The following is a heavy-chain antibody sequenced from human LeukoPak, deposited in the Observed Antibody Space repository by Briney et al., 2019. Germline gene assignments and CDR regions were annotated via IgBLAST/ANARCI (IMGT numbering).Heavy chain of an antibody. Sequence: PGRSLRLSCAASGFTFSSYGMHWVRQAPGKGLEWVAVISYDGSNKYYADSVKGRFTISRDNSKNTLYLQMNSLRAEDTAVYYCAKDRYDYVWGSYMVYWGQGTLVTVSS. V-gene: IGHV3-30*18. CDR1: GFTFSSYG. D-gene: IGHD3-16*01. J-gene: IGHJ4*02. CDR3: AKDRYDYVWGSYMVY. CDR2: ISYDGSNK.